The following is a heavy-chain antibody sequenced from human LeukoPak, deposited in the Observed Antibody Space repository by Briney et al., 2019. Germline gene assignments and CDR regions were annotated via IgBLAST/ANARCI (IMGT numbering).Heavy chain of an antibody. CDR2: IYSGGST. V-gene: IGHV3-53*01. D-gene: IGHD6-13*01. CDR3: ARDRTAARSWFDP. J-gene: IGHJ5*02. Sequence: GGSLKLSCAASGFTVSSNYMSWVRQAPGKGLEWVSVIYSGGSTYYADSVKGRFTISRDNAENTLYLQMNSLRAEDTAVYYCARDRTAARSWFDPWGQGTLVTVSS. CDR1: GFTVSSNY.